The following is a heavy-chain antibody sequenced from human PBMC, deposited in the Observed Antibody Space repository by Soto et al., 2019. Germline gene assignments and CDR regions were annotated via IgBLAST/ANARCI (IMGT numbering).Heavy chain of an antibody. J-gene: IGHJ6*01. V-gene: IGHV1-69*12. CDR3: ARSEDRLLLAGNYY. D-gene: IGHD3-9*01. Sequence: QVQLEQSGAEVKKPGSSVKVSCRASGGTFSNSALSWVRQAPGQGLEWIGGIMPIFRTPDYAQKFQGRVTITADESTFSAYIELSGLSRGDLCRSYCARSEDRLLLAGNYY. CDR2: IMPIFRTP. CDR1: GGTFSNSA.